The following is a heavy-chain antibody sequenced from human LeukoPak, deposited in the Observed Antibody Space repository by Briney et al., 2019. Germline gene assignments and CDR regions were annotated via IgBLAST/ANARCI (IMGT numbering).Heavy chain of an antibody. CDR3: ASWGPSIAARLVSDY. J-gene: IGHJ4*02. CDR2: MNPNSGNT. V-gene: IGHV1-8*01. Sequence: ASVKVSCKASGYTFTGYDINWVRQATGQGLEWMGWMNPNSGNTGYAQKFQGRVTMTRDTSISTAYMELSRLRSDDTAVYYCASWGPSIAARLVSDYWGQGTLVTVSS. CDR1: GYTFTGYD. D-gene: IGHD6-6*01.